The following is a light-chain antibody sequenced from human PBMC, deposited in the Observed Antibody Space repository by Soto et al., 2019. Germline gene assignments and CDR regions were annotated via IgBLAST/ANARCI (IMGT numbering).Light chain of an antibody. CDR2: GAS. CDR3: QQYGSSFT. V-gene: IGKV3-20*01. Sequence: TLSLSPGERATLSCRASQSVSSSYLAWYQQKPGQAPRLLIYGASSRATGIPDRFSGSGSGTDFTLTISRLEPEDFAVYYCQQYGSSFTFGPATKMDI. J-gene: IGKJ3*01. CDR1: QSVSSSY.